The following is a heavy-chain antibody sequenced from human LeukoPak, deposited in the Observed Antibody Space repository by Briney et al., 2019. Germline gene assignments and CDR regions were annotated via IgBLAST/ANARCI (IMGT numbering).Heavy chain of an antibody. Sequence: GGSLRLSCAASGFTFSSYWMSWVRQAPGKGLEWVANIKQDGSEKYYVDSVKGRFTISRDHSKNTLYLQMNSLRAEDTAVYYCANPISWFGELLYGALGYWGQGTLVTVSS. D-gene: IGHD3-10*01. J-gene: IGHJ4*02. CDR3: ANPISWFGELLYGALGY. V-gene: IGHV3-7*01. CDR2: IKQDGSEK. CDR1: GFTFSSYW.